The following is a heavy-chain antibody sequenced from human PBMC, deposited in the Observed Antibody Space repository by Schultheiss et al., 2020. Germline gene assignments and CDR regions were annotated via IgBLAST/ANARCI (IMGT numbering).Heavy chain of an antibody. V-gene: IGHV4-34*01. D-gene: IGHD5-18*01. J-gene: IGHJ6*02. Sequence: SETLSLTCAVYGGSFSGYYWSWIRQPPGKGLEWIGEINHSGSTNYNPSLKSRVTISVDTSKNQFSLKLSSVTAADTAVYYCAKDLYSYGFYYGMDVWGQGTTVTVSS. CDR1: GGSFSGYY. CDR3: AKDLYSYGFYYGMDV. CDR2: INHSGST.